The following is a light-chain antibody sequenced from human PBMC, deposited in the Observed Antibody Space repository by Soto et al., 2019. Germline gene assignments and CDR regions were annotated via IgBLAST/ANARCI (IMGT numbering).Light chain of an antibody. V-gene: IGKV3-15*01. CDR1: QDVGNN. CDR2: GAS. Sequence: LMTQSPAILSVSPGERVTLSCRASQDVGNNLAWYQQKPGHAPRLVVYGASTRATAFPARFSGSGSGTDFTLTISSLQSEDLAVYYCHQYNDWPGTFGQGTKLEIK. J-gene: IGKJ2*01. CDR3: HQYNDWPGT.